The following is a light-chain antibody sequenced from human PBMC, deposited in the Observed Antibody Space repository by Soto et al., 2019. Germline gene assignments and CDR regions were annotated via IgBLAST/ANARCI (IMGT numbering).Light chain of an antibody. Sequence: DIQMTQSPSTLSASVGDRVTITCRASQSISSWLAWYQQKPGIAPKLLIYDASSLESGVPSRFRGGGSGTEFTLTISSLQPDDFATYYCQQYNSYSTFGQSTKVQIK. CDR3: QQYNSYST. CDR2: DAS. V-gene: IGKV1-5*01. CDR1: QSISSW. J-gene: IGKJ1*01.